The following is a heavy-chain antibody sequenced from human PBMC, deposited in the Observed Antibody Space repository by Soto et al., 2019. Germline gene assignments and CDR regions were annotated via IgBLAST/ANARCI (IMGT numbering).Heavy chain of an antibody. CDR3: SRVGCSNSNCQTRGMDV. Sequence: SETLSLTCTVSGASISSGGYYWSWIRQHPGQGLEWIGYIYYSGATNYSPSLKSRVFMSLDMSGNQFSLQLNSVTAADTAVYYCSRVGCSNSNCQTRGMDVWGQGTTVTVSS. V-gene: IGHV4-31*03. J-gene: IGHJ6*02. D-gene: IGHD2-2*01. CDR2: IYYSGAT. CDR1: GASISSGGYY.